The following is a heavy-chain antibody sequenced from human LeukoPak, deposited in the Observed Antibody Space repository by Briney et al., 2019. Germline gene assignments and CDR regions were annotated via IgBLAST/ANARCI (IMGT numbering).Heavy chain of an antibody. V-gene: IGHV3-30-3*01. CDR2: ISYDGSNK. D-gene: IGHD3-3*01. CDR3: ARDFGYGDFWSGYYAHYYYYGMDV. Sequence: GGSLRLSCAASGFTFSSYAMHWVRQAPGKGLEWVAVISYDGSNKYYADSVKGRFTISRDNSKNTLYLQMNSLRAEDTAVYYCARDFGYGDFWSGYYAHYYYYGMDVWGQGTTVTVSS. CDR1: GFTFSSYA. J-gene: IGHJ6*02.